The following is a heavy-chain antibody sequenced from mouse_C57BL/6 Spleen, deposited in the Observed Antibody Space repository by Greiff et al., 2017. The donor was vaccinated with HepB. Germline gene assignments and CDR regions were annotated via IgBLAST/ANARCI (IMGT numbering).Heavy chain of an antibody. J-gene: IGHJ2*01. Sequence: EVQLVESGPELVKPGASVKISCKASGYTFTDYYMNWVKQSHGKSLEWIGDINPNNGGTSYNQKFKGKATLTVDKSSSTAYMELRSLTSEDSAVYYCAKTSSGEDWGQGTTLTVSS. CDR3: AKTSSGED. D-gene: IGHD3-2*02. V-gene: IGHV1-26*01. CDR2: INPNNGGT. CDR1: GYTFTDYY.